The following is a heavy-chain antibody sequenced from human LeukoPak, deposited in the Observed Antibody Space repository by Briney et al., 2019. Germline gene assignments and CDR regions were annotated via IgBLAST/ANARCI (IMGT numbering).Heavy chain of an antibody. CDR2: IGTAGDT. V-gene: IGHV3-13*01. CDR1: GFTFSSYD. D-gene: IGHD3-10*01. Sequence: PGGSLRLSCAASGFTFSSYDMHWVRQATGKGLEWVSAIGTAGDTYYPGSVKGRFTISRENAKNSLYLQMNSLRAGDTAVYYCARVTYYGSRTAFDIRGQGTMVTVSS. CDR3: ARVTYYGSRTAFDI. J-gene: IGHJ3*02.